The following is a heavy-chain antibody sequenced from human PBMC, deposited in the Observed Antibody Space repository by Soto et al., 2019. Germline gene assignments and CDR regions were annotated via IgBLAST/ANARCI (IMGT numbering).Heavy chain of an antibody. D-gene: IGHD4-17*01. CDR2: IYSGGET. Sequence: PGGSLRLSCAASGFTVSSTHMSWVRQAPGNGLEWVSIIYSGGETYYADSVKGRFTLSRDTSKNTLYLQMNSLRAEDTAVYYCASRRNPYGAYDYWGQGTLVTVSS. CDR3: ASRRNPYGAYDY. V-gene: IGHV3-66*01. CDR1: GFTVSSTH. J-gene: IGHJ4*02.